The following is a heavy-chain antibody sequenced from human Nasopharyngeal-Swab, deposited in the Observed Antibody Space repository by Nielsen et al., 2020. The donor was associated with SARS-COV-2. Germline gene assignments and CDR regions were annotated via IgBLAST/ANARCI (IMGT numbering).Heavy chain of an antibody. CDR1: GFTVSSNY. CDR2: IYSGGST. CDR3: AGGSFDYYYGMDV. V-gene: IGHV3-53*01. J-gene: IGHJ6*02. Sequence: GGSLRLSCAASGFTVSSNYMSWVRQAPGKGLEWVSVIYSGGSTYYADSVKGRFTISRDNSKNTLYLQMNSLRAEDTAVYYCAGGSFDYYYGMDVWGQGTTVTVSS.